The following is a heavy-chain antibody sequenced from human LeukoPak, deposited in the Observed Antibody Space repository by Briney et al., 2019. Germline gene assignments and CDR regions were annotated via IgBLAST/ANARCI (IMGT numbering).Heavy chain of an antibody. V-gene: IGHV4-39*01. D-gene: IGHD3-9*01. CDR3: ARSRDWSVF. CDR2: ISYSGTT. J-gene: IGHJ3*01. Sequence: NSSETLSLTCTVSGDSFSSSNFYWGWIRQPPGKGLEWIGSISYSGTTYYNPSLKGRVTISVDKSKNQFSLNLSPVTAADTAVYYCARSRDWSVFWGHGTMVTVSS. CDR1: GDSFSSSNFY.